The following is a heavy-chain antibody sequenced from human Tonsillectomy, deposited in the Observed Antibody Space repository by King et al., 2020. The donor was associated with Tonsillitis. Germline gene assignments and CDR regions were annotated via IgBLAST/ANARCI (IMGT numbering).Heavy chain of an antibody. CDR1: GGSISSYY. D-gene: IGHD1-7*01. CDR3: ARSGLELRYYYDGMDV. CDR2: IYYSGST. Sequence: QLQESGPGLVKPSETLSLTCTVSGGSISSYYWSWIRQPPGKGLEWIGYIYYSGSTYYNPSLKSRVTISVDTSKNQFSLKLSSVTAADTAVYFCARSGLELRYYYDGMDVWGQGTTVTVSS. V-gene: IGHV4-59*01. J-gene: IGHJ6*02.